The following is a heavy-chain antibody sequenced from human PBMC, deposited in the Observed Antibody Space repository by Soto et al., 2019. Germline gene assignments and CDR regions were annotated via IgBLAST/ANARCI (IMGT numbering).Heavy chain of an antibody. CDR1: GFACSTYG. J-gene: IGHJ6*02. CDR3: AKSVRRLGGYSYYYYGMAV. D-gene: IGHD2-15*01. CDR2: ISYDGDDK. V-gene: IGHV3-30*18. Sequence: QVQLVESGGGVVQTGKSLRLSCDASGFACSTYGVHWVRKAPGKGLGRVALISYDGDDKYYVDSVQGRFTISRDNSKNTLYLKMNSLRTEDTAFYYCAKSVRRLGGYSYYYYGMAVWGQGTTGTASS.